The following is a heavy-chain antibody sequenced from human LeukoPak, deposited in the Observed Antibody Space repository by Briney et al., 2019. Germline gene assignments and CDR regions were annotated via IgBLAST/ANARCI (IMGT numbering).Heavy chain of an antibody. V-gene: IGHV3-23*01. CDR3: ALLMGGYSGYDSTDRVLWDY. J-gene: IGHJ4*02. CDR2: ISGSGGST. D-gene: IGHD5-12*01. CDR1: GFTFSSYA. Sequence: GGSLRLSCAASGFTFSSYAMSWVRQAPGKGLEWVSAISGSGGSTYYADSVKGRFTISRDNSKNTLYLQMNSLRAEDTAVYYCALLMGGYSGYDSTDRVLWDYWGQGTLVTVSS.